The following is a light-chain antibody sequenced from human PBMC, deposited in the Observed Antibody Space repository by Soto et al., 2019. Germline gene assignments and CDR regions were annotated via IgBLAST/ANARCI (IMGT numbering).Light chain of an antibody. Sequence: NFMLTQPHSVSESQGKTVTISCTGSSGSIASGYVQWYQQRPGSAPTTLIYEDNQRPAGVPDRFSGSIDSSSNSASLTISGLRPEDEAGYYCQSSDGNNMVFGGGTKLTVL. CDR3: QSSDGNNMV. J-gene: IGLJ2*01. V-gene: IGLV6-57*02. CDR2: EDN. CDR1: SGSIASGY.